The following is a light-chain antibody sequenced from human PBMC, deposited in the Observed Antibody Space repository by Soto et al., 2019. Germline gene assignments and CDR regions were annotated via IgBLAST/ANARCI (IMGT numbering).Light chain of an antibody. J-gene: IGKJ4*01. CDR1: QDVVNY. CDR2: AAS. Sequence: DIDMTQAPSSLSASVGDRVTITCRAGQDVVNYLNWYQQKPGKAPRLLIYAASSLQSGVPSRFSGSGSGTDFTLTITGLQPDDVATYYCQQANSFPLSFGGGTKVDI. CDR3: QQANSFPLS. V-gene: IGKV1-39*01.